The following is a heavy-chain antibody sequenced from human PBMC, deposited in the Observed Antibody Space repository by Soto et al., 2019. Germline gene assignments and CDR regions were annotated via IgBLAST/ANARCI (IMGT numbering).Heavy chain of an antibody. CDR1: GGSISSTVHF. Sequence: SETLSLTCAVSGGSISSTVHFLAWIRQPPGKGLEWIGNIYYSGSTSYNPSLKSRVTISIDMSKNQFSLTLSSVTAADTAVYYCARQNYCGTTTCYGYWGQGTLVTVSS. CDR3: ARQNYCGTTTCYGY. J-gene: IGHJ4*02. V-gene: IGHV4-39*01. CDR2: IYYSGST. D-gene: IGHD2-2*01.